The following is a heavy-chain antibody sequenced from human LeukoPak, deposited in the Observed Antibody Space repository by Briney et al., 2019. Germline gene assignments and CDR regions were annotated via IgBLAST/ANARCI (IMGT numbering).Heavy chain of an antibody. D-gene: IGHD3-22*01. CDR2: IYHSGST. V-gene: IGHV4-38-2*02. CDR3: ARRDYDSSGYYYEVGAFDI. J-gene: IGHJ3*02. CDR1: GDSISSSH. Sequence: SETLSLTCNVSGDSISSSHWSWIRQSPGKGLEWVGSIYHSGSTYYNPSLKSRVTISVDTSKNQFYLKLSSVTAADTAVYYCARRDYDSSGYYYEVGAFDIWGQGTMVTVSS.